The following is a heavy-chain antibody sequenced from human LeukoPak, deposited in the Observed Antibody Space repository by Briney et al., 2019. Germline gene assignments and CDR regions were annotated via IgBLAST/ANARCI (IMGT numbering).Heavy chain of an antibody. CDR2: IYYSGST. D-gene: IGHD3-9*01. CDR3: ARSNYDILTWFDY. V-gene: IGHV4-59*01. J-gene: IGHJ4*02. CDR1: GGSISSYY. Sequence: SETLSLTCTVAGGSISSYYWSWIRQPPGKGLEWIGYIYYSGSTNYNPSLKSRVTISVDTSKNQFSLKLSSVTAADTAVYYCARSNYDILTWFDYWGQGTLVTVSS.